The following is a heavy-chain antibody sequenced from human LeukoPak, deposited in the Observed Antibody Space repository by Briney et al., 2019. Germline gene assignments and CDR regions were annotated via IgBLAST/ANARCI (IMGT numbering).Heavy chain of an antibody. Sequence: SETLSLTCAVSGYSISSGDFWVRIREPPGKGLEGTGSSYHTGATYYNPSLRSPVTISVDTSKNAFSLELNSVTAADTAVYYCARDLGLTISDNWFDPGGQGTLVTVSS. CDR3: ARDLGLTISDNWFDP. CDR2: SYHTGAT. J-gene: IGHJ5*02. D-gene: IGHD3-9*01. V-gene: IGHV4-38-2*02. CDR1: GYSISSGDF.